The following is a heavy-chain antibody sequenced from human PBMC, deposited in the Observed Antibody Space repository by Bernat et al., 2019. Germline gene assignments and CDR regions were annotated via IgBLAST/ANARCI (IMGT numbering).Heavy chain of an antibody. CDR2: IYWDDDK. D-gene: IGHD4-17*01. J-gene: IGHJ3*02. V-gene: IGHV2-5*02. CDR3: AHNDDYGDEFDAFDI. CDR1: VFSLSTSGVG. Sequence: QITLKESGPTLVKPTQTLPLTCTFSVFSLSTSGVGVGWIRQPPGKALEWLALIYWDDDKRYSPSLKSRLTITKDTSKNQVVLTMTNMDPVDTATYYCAHNDDYGDEFDAFDIWGQGTMVTVSS.